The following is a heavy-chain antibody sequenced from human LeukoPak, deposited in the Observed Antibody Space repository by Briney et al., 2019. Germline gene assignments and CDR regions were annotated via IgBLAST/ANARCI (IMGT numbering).Heavy chain of an antibody. J-gene: IGHJ4*02. V-gene: IGHV4-4*07. CDR2: IDASGST. Sequence: PSETLSLTCTVSGASVSSYYWIWIRQPAGRGLEWIGRIDASGSTNYNPSLKSRVTMSVDSSKNQFSLKVSSVTAADTAVYYCARADYGDYAFRYWGQGTLVTVSS. D-gene: IGHD4-17*01. CDR3: ARADYGDYAFRY. CDR1: GASVSSYY.